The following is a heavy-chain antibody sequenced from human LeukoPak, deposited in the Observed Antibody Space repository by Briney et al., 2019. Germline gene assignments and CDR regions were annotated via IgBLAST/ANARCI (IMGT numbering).Heavy chain of an antibody. CDR1: VGIFTSYA. CDR3: ARKLRLGGNWFDP. CDR2: IIPIYGRT. J-gene: IGHJ5*02. D-gene: IGHD1-26*01. V-gene: IGHV1-69*13. Sequence: GDSLKVSCKTSVGIFTSYAITWVRQAPGPGLEWMGEIIPIYGRTNYAQKFQGRVTFTAAESTSTAYMELSSLRSEDTALYYCARKLRLGGNWFDPWGQGTLVTVSS.